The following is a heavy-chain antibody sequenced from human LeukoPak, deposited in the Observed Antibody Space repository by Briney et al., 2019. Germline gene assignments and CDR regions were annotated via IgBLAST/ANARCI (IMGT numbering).Heavy chain of an antibody. CDR2: IYYGGIT. J-gene: IGHJ4*02. CDR3: ARQAIFGVVTSMN. D-gene: IGHD3-3*01. Sequence: SETLSLTCTVSGGSIGSTTYYWGWIRQPPGKGLEWIGSIYYGGITYYNPSLKSRLTISLDTSKNQFSLKLSSVSAADTAVYYCARQAIFGVVTSMNWGQGTLVTVSS. CDR1: GGSIGSTTYY. V-gene: IGHV4-39*01.